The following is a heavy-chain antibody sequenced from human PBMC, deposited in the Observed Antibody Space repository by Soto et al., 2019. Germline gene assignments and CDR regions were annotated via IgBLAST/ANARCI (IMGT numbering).Heavy chain of an antibody. CDR3: AKKRLLRDD. J-gene: IGHJ4*02. Sequence: GAFMSPSSAPAGSSFSNYGMSWVRQAAGKGREWVSDISSSGGSTYYADSVKGRFTVSRDNSKNTLSLQMNSLRAEDTAIYYCAKKRLLRDDWGQGTLVTVSS. V-gene: IGHV3-23*01. CDR2: ISSSGGST. CDR1: GSSFSNYG. D-gene: IGHD3-22*01.